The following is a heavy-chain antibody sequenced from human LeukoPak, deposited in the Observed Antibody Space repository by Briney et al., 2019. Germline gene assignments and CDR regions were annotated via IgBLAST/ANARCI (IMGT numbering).Heavy chain of an antibody. CDR3: ARSIAVAGTYYP. Sequence: ASVKVSCKASGYTFTSYYMHWVRQAPGQGLEWMGIINPSGGSTSYAQKFQGRVTMTRDTSTSTVYVELSSLRSEDTAVYYCARSIAVAGTYYPWGQGTLVTVSS. CDR2: INPSGGST. V-gene: IGHV1-46*01. CDR1: GYTFTSYY. J-gene: IGHJ5*02. D-gene: IGHD6-19*01.